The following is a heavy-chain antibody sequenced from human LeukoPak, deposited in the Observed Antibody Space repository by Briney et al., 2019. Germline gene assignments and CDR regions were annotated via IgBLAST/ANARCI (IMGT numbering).Heavy chain of an antibody. CDR2: IYPGDSDT. J-gene: IGHJ4*02. V-gene: IGHV5-51*01. CDR1: GYSFPTYW. D-gene: IGHD6-13*01. Sequence: GESLKISCKGSGYSFPTYWIGWVRQMPGKGLEWMGIIYPGDSDTRYSPSFQGQVTISADKSITTAYLQWSSLKALDTAMYYCARKVSSSSVFDYWGQGTLVTVSS. CDR3: ARKVSSSSVFDY.